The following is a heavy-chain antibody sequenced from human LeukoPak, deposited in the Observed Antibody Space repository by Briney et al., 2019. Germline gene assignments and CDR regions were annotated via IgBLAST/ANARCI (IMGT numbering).Heavy chain of an antibody. D-gene: IGHD3-3*01. CDR2: IYYSGST. CDR1: GGSISSSSYY. V-gene: IGHV4-39*01. CDR3: ARAADFWSSSFTNWFDS. Sequence: SETLSLTCTVSGGSISSSSYYWGWIRQPPGKGLEWIGSIYYSGSTYYNPSLKSRVTISVDTSKNQFSLKLSSVTAADTAVYYCARAADFWSSSFTNWFDSWGQGTVVTVSS. J-gene: IGHJ5*01.